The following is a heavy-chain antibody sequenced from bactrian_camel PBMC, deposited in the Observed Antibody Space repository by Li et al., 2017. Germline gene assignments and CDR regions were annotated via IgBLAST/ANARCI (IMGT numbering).Heavy chain of an antibody. Sequence: HVQLVESGGGLVQPGGSLRVSCSGSESTFSRYFIGWIRQAPGKGLEWVSSIYSDGSMTYYADSVKGRFTISRDNAKNMLYLQMDSLKIDDTALYYCALIGSRLDLWGQGTQVTVS. CDR1: ESTFSRYF. CDR3: ALIGSRLDL. J-gene: IGHJ4*01. D-gene: IGHD4*01. V-gene: IGHV3-2*01. CDR2: IYSDGSMT.